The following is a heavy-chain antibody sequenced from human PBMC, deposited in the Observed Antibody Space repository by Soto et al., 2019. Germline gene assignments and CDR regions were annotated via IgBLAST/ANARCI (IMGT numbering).Heavy chain of an antibody. CDR2: IKSKTDGGTT. CDR1: GFTFSNAW. CDR3: TTVDGSSYYYYYYMDV. J-gene: IGHJ6*03. D-gene: IGHD2-2*01. V-gene: IGHV3-15*01. Sequence: GGSLRLSCAASGFTFSNAWMSWVRQAPGKGLEWVGRIKSKTDGGTTDYAAPVKGRFTISRDDSKNTLYLQMNSLKTEDTAVYYCTTVDGSSYYYYYYMDVWGKGTTVTVSS.